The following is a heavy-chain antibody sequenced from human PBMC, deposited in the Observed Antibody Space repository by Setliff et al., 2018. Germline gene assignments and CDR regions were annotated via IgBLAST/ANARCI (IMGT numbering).Heavy chain of an antibody. CDR3: ARDLGHGGDSDY. CDR2: IGHTGSI. D-gene: IGHD2-21*02. Sequence: PSETLSLTXTVSGYSISSGYIWGWIRQPPGKGLEWVGNIGHTGSINYNPSPKSRLTISRDTSKNQVSLKLNSVTATDSAVYYCARDLGHGGDSDYWGQGILVTVSS. J-gene: IGHJ4*02. V-gene: IGHV4-38-2*02. CDR1: GYSISSGYI.